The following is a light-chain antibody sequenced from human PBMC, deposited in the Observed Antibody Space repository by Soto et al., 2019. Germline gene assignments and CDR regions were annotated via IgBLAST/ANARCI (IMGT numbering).Light chain of an antibody. CDR1: SSDVGAYNF. V-gene: IGLV2-8*01. CDR3: SSYAGSNNLEV. Sequence: QSALTQPPSASGSPGQSVTISCTGTSSDVGAYNFVSWYQQHPGKAPKLMIYEVSKRPSGVPDRFSGSKSGNTASLTVSGLQAEDEADCYCSSYAGSNNLEVFGGGTKLTVL. J-gene: IGLJ2*01. CDR2: EVS.